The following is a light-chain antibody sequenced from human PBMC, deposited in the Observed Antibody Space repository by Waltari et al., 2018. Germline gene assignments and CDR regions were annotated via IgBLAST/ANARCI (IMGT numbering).Light chain of an antibody. CDR3: QQYNDWPPSYT. V-gene: IGKV3-15*01. Sequence: EIVMTQSPVTLSVSPGERATLSCRASQSVRSNLAWYQQKPGQAPRLLIYGTSTRATGIPARCSGSGSGTEFILTISRVQSGDFAVYYCQQYNDWPPSYTFGQGTKLEIK. CDR1: QSVRSN. J-gene: IGKJ2*01. CDR2: GTS.